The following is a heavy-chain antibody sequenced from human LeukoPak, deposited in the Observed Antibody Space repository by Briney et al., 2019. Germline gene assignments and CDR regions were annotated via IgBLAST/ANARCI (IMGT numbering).Heavy chain of an antibody. J-gene: IGHJ6*03. D-gene: IGHD3-9*01. CDR1: GGTFSSYA. CDR2: IIPIFGTA. Sequence: SVKVSCKASGGTFSSYAVSWVRQAPGQGLEWTGGIIPIFGTANYAQKFQGRVTITTDESTSTAYMELSSLRSEDTAVYYCASSRDYDILTGYYNHYYYMDVWGKGTTVTVSS. V-gene: IGHV1-69*05. CDR3: ASSRDYDILTGYYNHYYYMDV.